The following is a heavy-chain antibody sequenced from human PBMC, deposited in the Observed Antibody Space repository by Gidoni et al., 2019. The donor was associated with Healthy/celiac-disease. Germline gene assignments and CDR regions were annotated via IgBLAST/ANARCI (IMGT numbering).Heavy chain of an antibody. CDR2: ISSSSSYI. CDR3: ARDHNGGNSGWGYYYGMDV. CDR1: GFTFSSDS. D-gene: IGHD2-21*02. V-gene: IGHV3-21*01. Sequence: EVQLVESGGGLVKPGGSLRLSCAASGFTFSSDSMNWVRQAPGKGLEGVSSISSSSSYIYYADSVKGRFTISRDNAKTSLYLQMNSLRAEDTAVYYCARDHNGGNSGWGYYYGMDVWGQGTTVTVSS. J-gene: IGHJ6*02.